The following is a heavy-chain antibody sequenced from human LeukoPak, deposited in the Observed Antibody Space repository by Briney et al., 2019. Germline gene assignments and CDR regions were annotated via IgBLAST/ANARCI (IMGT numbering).Heavy chain of an antibody. Sequence: SETLSLTCTVSGGSISSGGYYWSWIRQHPGKGLEWIGYIYYSGSTNYNPSLKSRVTISVDTSKNQFSLKLSSVTAADTAVYYCARVHTQAHDYVWGSYRPEYYFDYWGQGTLVTVSS. D-gene: IGHD3-16*02. V-gene: IGHV4-61*08. CDR2: IYYSGST. CDR1: GGSISSGGYY. CDR3: ARVHTQAHDYVWGSYRPEYYFDY. J-gene: IGHJ4*02.